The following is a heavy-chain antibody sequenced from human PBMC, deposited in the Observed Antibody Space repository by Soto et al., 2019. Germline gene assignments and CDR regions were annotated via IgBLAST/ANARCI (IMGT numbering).Heavy chain of an antibody. CDR2: ISWNSGSI. V-gene: IGHV3-9*01. CDR1: GFTFDDYA. Sequence: PGGSLRLSCAASGFTFDDYAMHWVRQAPGKGLEWVSGISWNSGSIGYADSVKGRFTISRDNAKNSLYLQMNSLRAEDTALYYCAKDISGGNSGFDYWGQGTLVTVSS. J-gene: IGHJ4*02. D-gene: IGHD2-21*02. CDR3: AKDISGGNSGFDY.